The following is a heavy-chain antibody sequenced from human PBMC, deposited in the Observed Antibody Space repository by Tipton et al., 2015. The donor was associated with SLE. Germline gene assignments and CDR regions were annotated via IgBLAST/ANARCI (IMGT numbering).Heavy chain of an antibody. Sequence: TLSLTCTVSGGSISSYYWSWIRQPPGKGLEWIGYIYYSGSTNYNPSLKSRVTISVDTSKNQFSLKLSSVTAADTAVYYCARGMRSSFDYWGQGTLVAVSS. CDR3: ARGMRSSFDY. D-gene: IGHD5-24*01. V-gene: IGHV4-59*01. J-gene: IGHJ4*02. CDR1: GGSISSYY. CDR2: IYYSGST.